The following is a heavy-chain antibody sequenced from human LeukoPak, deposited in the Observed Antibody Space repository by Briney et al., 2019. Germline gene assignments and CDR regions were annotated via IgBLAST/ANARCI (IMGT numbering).Heavy chain of an antibody. D-gene: IGHD6-25*01. V-gene: IGHV1-18*01. CDR1: GYTFTIYG. CDR3: AREIIGGCFDY. J-gene: IGHJ4*02. CDR2: ISAYGNT. Sequence: ASVKLSCKSSGYTFTIYGITSVRQAPGQGLEWMGLISAYGNTNYAQNLQGRVTMTTDTSTSTAYMELRSLRSDDTAVYYCAREIIGGCFDYWGQGTLVTVSS.